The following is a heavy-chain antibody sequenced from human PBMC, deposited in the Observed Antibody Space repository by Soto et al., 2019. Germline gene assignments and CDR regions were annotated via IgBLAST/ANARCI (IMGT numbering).Heavy chain of an antibody. D-gene: IGHD2-21*02. J-gene: IGHJ4*02. CDR1: GFTVSSNY. CDR3: AKDSIIVVVTAIHGLIDY. CDR2: IYRDGYT. Sequence: GGSLRLSCAASGFTVSSNYMTWVRQAPGKGLEWVSAIYRDGYTYYADSVKGRFTISRDNSKNTLYLQMNSLRAEDTAVYYCAKDSIIVVVTAIHGLIDYWGQGTLVTVSS. V-gene: IGHV3-53*05.